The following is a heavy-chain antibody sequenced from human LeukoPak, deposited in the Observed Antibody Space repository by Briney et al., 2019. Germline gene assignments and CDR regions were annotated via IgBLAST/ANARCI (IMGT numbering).Heavy chain of an antibody. J-gene: IGHJ4*02. V-gene: IGHV4-4*09. CDR2: VYSGAY. CDR1: GASITNYF. CDR3: ARLRPRTNYDFSSGYYAFDY. Sequence: PSETLSLTCTVSGASITNYFWGWIRQPPGKGLQWIGYVYSGAYYYNPSLVSRRTVSVDTAKNQFSLGLRSVTAADTAVYYCARLRPRTNYDFSSGYYAFDYWGQGTLVTVSS. D-gene: IGHD3-3*01.